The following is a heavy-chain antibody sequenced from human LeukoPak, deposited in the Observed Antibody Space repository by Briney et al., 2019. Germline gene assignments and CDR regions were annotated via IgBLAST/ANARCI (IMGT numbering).Heavy chain of an antibody. V-gene: IGHV1-2*04. Sequence: ASVKVSCKASGYTFTGYYMHWVRQAPGQGLEWMGWINPNSGGTNYAQKFQGWVTMTRDTSISTAYMELSRLRSDDTAVYYCARDRREEYSNPMGRGGTDYWGQGTLVTVSS. CDR2: INPNSGGT. CDR1: GYTFTGYY. D-gene: IGHD4-11*01. J-gene: IGHJ4*02. CDR3: ARDRREEYSNPMGRGGTDY.